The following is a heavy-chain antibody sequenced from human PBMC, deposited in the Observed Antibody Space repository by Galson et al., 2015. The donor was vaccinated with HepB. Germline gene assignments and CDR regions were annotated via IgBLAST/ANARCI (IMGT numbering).Heavy chain of an antibody. Sequence: SVKVSCKASGYTFTSYYMHWVRQAPGQGLEWMGIINPSGGSTSYAQKFQGRVTMTRDTSTSTVYMELSSLRSEDTAVYYCARAVNTIFGVVTNWFDPWGQGTLVTVSS. CDR3: ARAVNTIFGVVTNWFDP. CDR1: GYTFTSYY. J-gene: IGHJ5*02. V-gene: IGHV1-46*01. CDR2: INPSGGST. D-gene: IGHD3-3*01.